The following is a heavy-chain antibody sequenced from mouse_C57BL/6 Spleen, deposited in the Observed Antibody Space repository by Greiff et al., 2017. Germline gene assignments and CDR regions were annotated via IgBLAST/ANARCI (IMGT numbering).Heavy chain of an antibody. CDR2: IDPETGGT. CDR1: GYTFTDYE. J-gene: IGHJ3*01. CDR3: TRSLD. Sequence: QVQLKESGAELVRPGASVTLSCKASGYTFTDYEMHWVKQTPVHGLEWIGAIDPETGGTAYNQKFKGKAILTADKSSSTAYMELRSLTSEDSAVYYCTRSLDWGQGTLVTVSA. V-gene: IGHV1-15*01.